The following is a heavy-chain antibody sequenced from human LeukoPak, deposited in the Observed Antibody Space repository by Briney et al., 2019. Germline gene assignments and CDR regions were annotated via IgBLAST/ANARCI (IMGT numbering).Heavy chain of an antibody. J-gene: IGHJ4*02. CDR2: IYTSGST. Sequence: SETLSLTCTVSGGSISSGSYYWSWIRQPAGKGLEWIGRIYTSGSTNYNPSLKSRVTISVDTSKNQFSLKLSSVTAADTAVYYCARCQAPVTTHTHFDYWGQGTLVTVSS. V-gene: IGHV4-61*02. CDR1: GGSISSGSYY. CDR3: ARCQAPVTTHTHFDY. D-gene: IGHD4-17*01.